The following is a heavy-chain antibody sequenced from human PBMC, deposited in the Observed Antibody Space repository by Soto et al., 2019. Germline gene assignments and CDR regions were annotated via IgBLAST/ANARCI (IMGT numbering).Heavy chain of an antibody. J-gene: IGHJ4*02. CDR3: AREMVQIDY. V-gene: IGHV3-7*01. CDR2: IKQDGSGK. CDR1: GFNFSSFA. D-gene: IGHD1-1*01. Sequence: SGGSLRVSCPASGFNFSSFAMRRVRQAPGKGLEWVANIKQDGSGKXYVDSVKGRFTISRDNAKKSLYLQMNSLRAEDTADYYCAREMVQIDYWGQGTQVTVSS.